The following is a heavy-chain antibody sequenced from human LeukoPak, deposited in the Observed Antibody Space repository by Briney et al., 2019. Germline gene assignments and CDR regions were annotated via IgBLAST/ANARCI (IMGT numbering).Heavy chain of an antibody. V-gene: IGHV3-23*01. J-gene: IGHJ4*02. CDR3: ARSLGEYYDILTGYYNVYYFDY. CDR1: GFTFSSYA. CDR2: ISGSGGST. D-gene: IGHD3-9*01. Sequence: GGSLRLSCAASGFTFSSYAMSWVRQAPGKGLEWVSAISGSGGSTYYADSVKGRFTISRDNSKNTLYLQMNSLRAEDTAVYYCARSLGEYYDILTGYYNVYYFDYWGQGTLVTVSS.